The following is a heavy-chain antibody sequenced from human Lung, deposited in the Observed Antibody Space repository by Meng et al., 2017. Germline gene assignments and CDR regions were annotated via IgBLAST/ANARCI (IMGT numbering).Heavy chain of an antibody. J-gene: IGHJ4*02. CDR3: AILSHCTGGTCYPYDY. V-gene: IGHV1-18*01. D-gene: IGHD2-15*01. CDR1: GYTFTTYG. CDR2: ISPYNGYT. Sequence: QVTLMQSGAGVKKPGVSAKVSCKASGYTFTTYGISWVRQAPGQGLEWMGWISPYNGYTSSIQKFQGRVTMTTDTSTSTAYMELMSLGSDDTAVYYCAILSHCTGGTCYPYDYWGQGTLVTVSS.